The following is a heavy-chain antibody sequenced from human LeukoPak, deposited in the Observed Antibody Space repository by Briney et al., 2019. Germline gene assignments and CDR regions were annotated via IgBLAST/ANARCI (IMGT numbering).Heavy chain of an antibody. D-gene: IGHD3-16*01. CDR3: AKSQFGGVFDGFDI. J-gene: IGHJ3*02. Sequence: QPGGSLRLSCAAPGFTFSSYAMSWVRQAPGKGLEWVSAISGSGASTYYADSVKGRFTISRENSKNTLYVQMNSLRAEDTAVYYCAKSQFGGVFDGFDIWGQGTMVTVSS. V-gene: IGHV3-23*01. CDR1: GFTFSSYA. CDR2: ISGSGAST.